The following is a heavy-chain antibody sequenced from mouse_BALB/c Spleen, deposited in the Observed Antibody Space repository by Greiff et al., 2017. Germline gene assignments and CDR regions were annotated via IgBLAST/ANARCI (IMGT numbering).Heavy chain of an antibody. J-gene: IGHJ4*01. CDR3: ARYYDYDDYYAMDY. D-gene: IGHD2-4*01. CDR1: GFTFSSFG. CDR2: ISSGSSTI. Sequence: EVMLVESGGGLVQPGGSRKLSCAASGFTFSSFGMHWVRQAPEKGLEWVAYISSGSSTIYYADTVKGRFTISRDNPKNTLFLQMTSLRSEDTAMYYCARYYDYDDYYAMDYWGQGTSVTVSS. V-gene: IGHV5-17*02.